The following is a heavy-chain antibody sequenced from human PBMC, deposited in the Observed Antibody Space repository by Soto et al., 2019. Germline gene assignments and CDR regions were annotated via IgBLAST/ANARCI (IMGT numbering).Heavy chain of an antibody. CDR2: IKQDGSEK. J-gene: IGHJ6*02. CDR1: GFTFSSYW. D-gene: IGHD6-19*01. Sequence: EVQLVESGGGLVQPGGSLRLSCAASGFTFSSYWMSWVRQAPGKGLEWVANIKQDGSEKYYVDSVKGRFTISRDNAKNSLYLQMNSLRAEDTAVYYCARDQGSGDYYYGMDVWGQGTTVTVSS. V-gene: IGHV3-7*05. CDR3: ARDQGSGDYYYGMDV.